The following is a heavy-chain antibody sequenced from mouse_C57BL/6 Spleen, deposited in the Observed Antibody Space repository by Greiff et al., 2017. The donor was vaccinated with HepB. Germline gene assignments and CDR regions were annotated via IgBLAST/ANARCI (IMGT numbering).Heavy chain of an antibody. V-gene: IGHV3-6*01. CDR3: ARGTFAWFAY. CDR2: ISYDGSN. CDR1: GYSITSGYY. Sequence: DVKLQESGPGLVKPSQSLSLTCSVTGYSITSGYYWNWIRQFPGNKLEWMGYISYDGSNNYNPSLKNRISITRDTSKNQFFLKLNSVTTEDTATYYCARGTFAWFAYWGQGTLVTVSA. J-gene: IGHJ3*01.